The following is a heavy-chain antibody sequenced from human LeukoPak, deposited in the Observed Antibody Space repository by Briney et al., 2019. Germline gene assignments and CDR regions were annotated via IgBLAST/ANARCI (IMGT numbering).Heavy chain of an antibody. CDR3: ARVGNSGYDHYYYYYMDV. V-gene: IGHV4-61*02. Sequence: SETLSLTCTVSGGSISSGSYYWSWIRQPAGKGLEWIGRIYTSGSTNYNPSLKSRVTISVDTSKNQFSLKLSSVTAADTAVYYCARVGNSGYDHYYYYYMDVWGKGTTVTVSS. CDR2: IYTSGST. CDR1: GGSISSGSYY. J-gene: IGHJ6*03. D-gene: IGHD5-12*01.